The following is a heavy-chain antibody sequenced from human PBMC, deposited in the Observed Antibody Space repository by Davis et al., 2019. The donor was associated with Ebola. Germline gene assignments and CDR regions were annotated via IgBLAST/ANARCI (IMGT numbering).Heavy chain of an antibody. Sequence: MPSETLSLTCAVYGGSFSGYYWSWIRQPPGKGLEWIGEINHSGSTNYNPSLKSRVTISVDTSKNQFSLKLSSVTAAGTAVYYCARIAAAGPYYFDYWGQGTLVTVSS. CDR3: ARIAAAGPYYFDY. D-gene: IGHD6-13*01. CDR1: GGSFSGYY. CDR2: INHSGST. V-gene: IGHV4-34*01. J-gene: IGHJ4*02.